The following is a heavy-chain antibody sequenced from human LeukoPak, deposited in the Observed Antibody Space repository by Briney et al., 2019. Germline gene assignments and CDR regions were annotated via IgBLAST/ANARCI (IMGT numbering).Heavy chain of an antibody. Sequence: GGSLRLSGAASGFTFSSYDMHWVRQATGKGLEWVSAIGTAGDTYYPGSVKGRFTISRENAKNSLYLQMNSLRAGDTAVYYCARGKREVYYESSVGVVMIHYFDYWGQGTLVTVSS. J-gene: IGHJ4*02. CDR3: ARGKREVYYESSVGVVMIHYFDY. V-gene: IGHV3-13*01. CDR1: GFTFSSYD. CDR2: IGTAGDT. D-gene: IGHD3-3*01.